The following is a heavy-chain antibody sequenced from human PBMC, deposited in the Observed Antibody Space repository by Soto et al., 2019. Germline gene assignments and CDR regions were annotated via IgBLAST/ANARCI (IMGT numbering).Heavy chain of an antibody. J-gene: IGHJ4*02. CDR1: GYTFTTYA. CDR2: INAGNGDT. CDR3: ASYSSGWYPRPY. Sequence: ASVKVSCKASGYTFTTYAMHWVRQAPGHRLEWMGWINAGNGDTKFSQKFQGRVTITRDTSASTAYMELSSLRSEDTAVYYCASYSSGWYPRPYWGQGTLVTVSS. V-gene: IGHV1-3*01. D-gene: IGHD6-19*01.